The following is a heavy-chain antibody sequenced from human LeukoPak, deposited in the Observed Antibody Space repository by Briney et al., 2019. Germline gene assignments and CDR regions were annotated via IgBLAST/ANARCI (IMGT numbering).Heavy chain of an antibody. CDR3: ARDSFMTTLTPSSMDV. CDR1: GYTFTTYY. V-gene: IGHV1-46*01. Sequence: ASVKVSFKASGYTFTTYYMHWVRQAPGQRLEWMGIINPSGGSTRYTQKFQGRVTMTRDTSTSTVYMELSSLRSEDTAVYYCARDSFMTTLTPSSMDVWGQGTTVTVSS. D-gene: IGHD4-17*01. J-gene: IGHJ6*02. CDR2: INPSGGST.